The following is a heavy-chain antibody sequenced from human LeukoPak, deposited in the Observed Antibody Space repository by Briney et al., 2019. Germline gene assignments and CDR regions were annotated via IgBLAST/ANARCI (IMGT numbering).Heavy chain of an antibody. D-gene: IGHD1-14*01. CDR3: ASRRDYYFDY. V-gene: IGHV4-31*03. Sequence: PSETLSLTCTVSGGAIGSGFYYWSWIRQLPGKGLQCIGYTHYSGSTYYSPSLRGGVTISLDTSQNHFSLNLTSVTAADTAVYYCASRRDYYFDYWGQGTLVTVSS. J-gene: IGHJ4*02. CDR1: GGAIGSGFYY. CDR2: THYSGST.